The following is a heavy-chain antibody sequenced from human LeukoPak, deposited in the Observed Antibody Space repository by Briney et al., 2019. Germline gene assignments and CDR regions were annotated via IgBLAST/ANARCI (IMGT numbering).Heavy chain of an antibody. Sequence: GGSLRLSCLASAFTFSNYAMHWVRQAPGKGLEYVSAITSNGGSTYYADSVKGRFTISRDNSKNTLYLQMNSLRVEDTALYYCVKPLGSAGYGYYFDYWGQGTLVTVSS. J-gene: IGHJ4*02. CDR1: AFTFSNYA. D-gene: IGHD5-12*01. CDR3: VKPLGSAGYGYYFDY. V-gene: IGHV3-64D*08. CDR2: ITSNGGST.